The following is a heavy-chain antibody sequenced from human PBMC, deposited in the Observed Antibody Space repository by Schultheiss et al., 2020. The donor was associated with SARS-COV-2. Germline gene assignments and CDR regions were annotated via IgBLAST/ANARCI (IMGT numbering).Heavy chain of an antibody. J-gene: IGHJ4*02. CDR2: ISSSSSYI. CDR1: GFTFSSYS. D-gene: IGHD4-11*01. Sequence: GGSLRLSCAASGFTFSSYSMNWVRQAPGKGLEWVSSISSSSSYIYYADSVKGRFTISRDNSKNTLYLQMNSLRAEDTAVYYCAKVNDYSNYGYYFDYWGQGTLVTVSS. V-gene: IGHV3-21*04. CDR3: AKVNDYSNYGYYFDY.